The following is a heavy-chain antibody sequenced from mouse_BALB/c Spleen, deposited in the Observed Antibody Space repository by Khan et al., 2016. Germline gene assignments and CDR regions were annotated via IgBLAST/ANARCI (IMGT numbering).Heavy chain of an antibody. CDR2: ISYSGST. J-gene: IGHJ4*01. CDR1: GYSITSDYA. Sequence: EVQLQESGPGLVKPSQSLSLTCTVTGYSITSDYAWNWIRQFPGNKLEWMGYISYSGSTRYYPSLKSRISITRDTSKNQFFLQLNSVTTEDTDTXYCARTPTAYYAMDYWGQGTSVTVSS. V-gene: IGHV3-2*02. D-gene: IGHD1-2*01. CDR3: ARTPTAYYAMDY.